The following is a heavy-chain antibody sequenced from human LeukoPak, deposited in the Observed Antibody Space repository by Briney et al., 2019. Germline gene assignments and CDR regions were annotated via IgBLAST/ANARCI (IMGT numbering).Heavy chain of an antibody. Sequence: ASVKVSCKASRYTFTSYDINWVRQATGQGLEWMGWMNPNSGNTGYAQKFQGRVTMTRNTSISTVYMELSSLRSEDTAVYYCASGLQGLDLDAFDIWGQGTMVTVSS. D-gene: IGHD6-25*01. CDR1: RYTFTSYD. J-gene: IGHJ3*02. CDR3: ASGLQGLDLDAFDI. CDR2: MNPNSGNT. V-gene: IGHV1-8*01.